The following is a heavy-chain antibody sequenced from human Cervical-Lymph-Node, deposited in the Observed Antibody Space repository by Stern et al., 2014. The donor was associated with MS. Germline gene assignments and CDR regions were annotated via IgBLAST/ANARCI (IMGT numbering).Heavy chain of an antibody. D-gene: IGHD4-23*01. CDR1: GFTFSSSG. J-gene: IGHJ1*01. CDR3: AREGGNTAGYFQH. CDR2: IWYDGSNR. V-gene: IGHV3-33*01. Sequence: QVQLVESGGGVVQPGRSLRLSCAASGFTFSSSGMHWVRQAPGKGLERLASIWYDGSNRYYADSVKGRFTISRDNSKNTLYLQMNSLRAEDTAVYYCAREGGNTAGYFQHWGQGTLVTVSS.